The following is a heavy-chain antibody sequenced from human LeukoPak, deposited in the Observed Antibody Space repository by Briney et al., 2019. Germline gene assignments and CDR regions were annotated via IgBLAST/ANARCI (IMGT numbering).Heavy chain of an antibody. CDR1: GGSISSSSYY. D-gene: IGHD6-6*01. Sequence: PSETLSLTGTVSGGSISSSSYYWGWIRQPPGKGLEWIGSIYYSGSTYYNPSLKSRVTISVDTSKNQFSLKLSSVTAADTAVYYCARMAARPDPIDYWGQGTLVTVSS. J-gene: IGHJ4*02. CDR2: IYYSGST. CDR3: ARMAARPDPIDY. V-gene: IGHV4-39*07.